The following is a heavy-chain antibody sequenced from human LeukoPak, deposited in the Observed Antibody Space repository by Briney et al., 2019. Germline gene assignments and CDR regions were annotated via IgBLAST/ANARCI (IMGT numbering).Heavy chain of an antibody. Sequence: SETLSLTCSVSGGSISVNYWSWIRQPPGKGLEWIGRIYTSGSTNYNPSLKSRVTMPVDTSKNQFSLKLSSVTAADTAVYYCASQHIAAAGTSHPGDYWGQGTLVTVSS. CDR3: ASQHIAAAGTSHPGDY. V-gene: IGHV4-4*07. J-gene: IGHJ4*02. D-gene: IGHD6-13*01. CDR2: IYTSGST. CDR1: GGSISVNY.